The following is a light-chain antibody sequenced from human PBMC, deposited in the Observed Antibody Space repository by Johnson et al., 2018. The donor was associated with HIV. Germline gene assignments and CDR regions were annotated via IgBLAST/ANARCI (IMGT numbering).Light chain of an antibody. CDR1: SSNIWNNY. Sequence: QSVLTQPPSVSAAPGQKVSISCSGSSSNIWNNYVSWYQKLPGTAPKLLIYDNNKRPSGIPDRFSGSKSGTSATLGITGLQTGDEANYYCGTWDGGLSIYVFGTGTEVTVL. CDR2: DNN. V-gene: IGLV1-51*01. J-gene: IGLJ1*01. CDR3: GTWDGGLSIYV.